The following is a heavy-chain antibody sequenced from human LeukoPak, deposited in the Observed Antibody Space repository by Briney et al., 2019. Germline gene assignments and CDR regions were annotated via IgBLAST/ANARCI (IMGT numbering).Heavy chain of an antibody. CDR1: GITFSDYY. J-gene: IGHJ5*01. D-gene: IGHD6-25*01. V-gene: IGHV3-11*05. CDR3: ARDGSGFGWFDS. CDR2: IRSSNNYT. Sequence: KPGGSLRLSCAVSGITFSDYYMSWIRQAPGKGLEWVSNIRSSNNYTNYADSVKGRFTISRDNAKNSLSLQMNSLRAEDTAVYYCARDGSGFGWFDSWGQGTLVTVPS.